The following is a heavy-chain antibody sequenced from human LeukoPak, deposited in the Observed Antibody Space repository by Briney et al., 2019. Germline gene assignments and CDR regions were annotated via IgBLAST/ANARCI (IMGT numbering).Heavy chain of an antibody. V-gene: IGHV4-30-4*01. CDR3: ASKLLTTVTGDAFDI. J-gene: IGHJ3*02. CDR1: GGSISSGDYY. Sequence: SETLSLTCTVSGGSISSGDYYWSWIRQPPGKGLEWIGYIYYSGSTYYNPSLKSRVTISVDTSKNQFSLKLSSVTAADTAVYYCASKLLTTVTGDAFDIWGQGTMVTVSS. CDR2: IYYSGST. D-gene: IGHD4-17*01.